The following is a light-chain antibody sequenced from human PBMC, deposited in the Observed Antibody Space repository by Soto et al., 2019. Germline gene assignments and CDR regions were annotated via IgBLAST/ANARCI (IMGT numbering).Light chain of an antibody. Sequence: DIQMTQSPSTLSASLGARVTITFRASQVISRWLAWYQQRPGKAPKLLIYDASTLHSGVSSRFSGSGSGTEFTLTISSLQPNDSATYYCQQYTTYWTFGQGTKVDI. CDR3: QQYTTYWT. CDR2: DAS. V-gene: IGKV1-5*01. CDR1: QVISRW. J-gene: IGKJ1*01.